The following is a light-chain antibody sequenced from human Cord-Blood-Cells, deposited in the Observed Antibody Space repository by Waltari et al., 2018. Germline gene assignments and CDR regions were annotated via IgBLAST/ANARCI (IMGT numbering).Light chain of an antibody. Sequence: SSELTQDPAVSVALGQTVRIPCQGDSLRSYYASWYQQKPGQAPVLVLYGKNNRPSGIPDRFSGSSSGNTASLTITGAQAEDEADYYCNSRDSSGNHLVFGTGTKVTVL. J-gene: IGLJ1*01. CDR1: SLRSYY. CDR3: NSRDSSGNHLV. V-gene: IGLV3-19*01. CDR2: GKN.